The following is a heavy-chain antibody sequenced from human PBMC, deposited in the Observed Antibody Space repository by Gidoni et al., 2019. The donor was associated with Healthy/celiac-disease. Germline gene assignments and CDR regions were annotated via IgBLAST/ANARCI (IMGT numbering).Heavy chain of an antibody. Sequence: QVQLVQSGAEVKKPGASVKVSCKASGYTFTSYYMHWVRQAPGQGLEWMGIINPSGGSTSYAQKFQGRVTMTRDTSTSTVYMELSSLRSEDTAVYYCFQYYYDSSGYDAFDIWGQGTMVTVSS. V-gene: IGHV1-46*01. CDR2: INPSGGST. D-gene: IGHD3-22*01. J-gene: IGHJ3*02. CDR1: GYTFTSYY. CDR3: FQYYYDSSGYDAFDI.